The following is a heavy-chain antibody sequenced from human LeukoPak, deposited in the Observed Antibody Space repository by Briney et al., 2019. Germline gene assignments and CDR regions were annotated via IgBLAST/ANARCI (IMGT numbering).Heavy chain of an antibody. CDR2: IYYSGST. D-gene: IGHD2-8*02. CDR3: ARVWSLSAKYYYYSGMDV. CDR1: GGSISSYY. Sequence: SETLSLTCTVSGGSISSYYWSWIRQPPGKGLEWIGDIYYSGSTNYNPSLKRRVTISVDTSKNQSSLKLTSVTAADTAVYYCARVWSLSAKYYYYSGMDVWGQGTTVTVSS. J-gene: IGHJ6*02. V-gene: IGHV4-59*01.